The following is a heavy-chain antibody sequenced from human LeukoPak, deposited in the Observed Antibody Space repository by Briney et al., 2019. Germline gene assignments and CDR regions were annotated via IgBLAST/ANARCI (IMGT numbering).Heavy chain of an antibody. J-gene: IGHJ4*02. CDR3: ARVLAAAGTPDY. CDR2: IYYSGST. CDR1: GGSISSGDYY. V-gene: IGHV4-30-4*01. D-gene: IGHD6-13*01. Sequence: PSQTLSLTCTVSGGSISSGDYYCSWIRQPPGKGLEWIGYIYYSGSTYYNPSLKSRVTISVDTSKNQFSLKLSSVTAADTAVYYCARVLAAAGTPDYWGQGTLVTVSS.